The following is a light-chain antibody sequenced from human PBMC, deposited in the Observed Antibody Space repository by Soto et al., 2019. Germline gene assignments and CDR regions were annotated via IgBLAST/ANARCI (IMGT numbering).Light chain of an antibody. J-gene: IGKJ3*01. CDR3: QKYNSAPRT. V-gene: IGKV1-27*01. Sequence: DIQMTQSASSLSATVGDRVTITCRASQGISNYLAWYQQKPGKVPKLLIYAASTLQSGVPSRFSGSGSGTDFTLTISSLQPEDVATYYCQKYNSAPRTFGPATKVDIK. CDR2: AAS. CDR1: QGISNY.